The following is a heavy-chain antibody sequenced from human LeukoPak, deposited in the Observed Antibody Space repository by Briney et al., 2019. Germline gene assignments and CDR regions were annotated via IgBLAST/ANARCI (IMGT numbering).Heavy chain of an antibody. D-gene: IGHD3-22*01. CDR1: GFTFSSYS. CDR3: ARYRTYYYDSSGYYSPSPIDY. CDR2: ISSSSSYI. J-gene: IGHJ4*02. V-gene: IGHV3-21*01. Sequence: NPGGSLRLSCAASGFTFSSYSMNWVRQAPGKGLEWVSSISSSSSYIYYADSVKGRFTISRDNAKNSLYLQMNSLRAEDTAVYYCARYRTYYYDSSGYYSPSPIDYWGQGTLVTVSS.